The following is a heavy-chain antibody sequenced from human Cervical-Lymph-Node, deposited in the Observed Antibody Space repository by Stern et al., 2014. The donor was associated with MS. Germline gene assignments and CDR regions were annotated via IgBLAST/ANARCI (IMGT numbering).Heavy chain of an antibody. CDR2: IFPGGSDI. V-gene: IGHV5-51*01. J-gene: IGHJ4*02. Sequence: VQLVQSGPEVKRPGESLKISCQASGYTFTSYWIGWVRQMPGKGLEWIAIIFPGGSDIRYSPSFPGQVSISAEKSSSTAYLQWNNLKASDTAIYYCARQRYFDYWGQGTLFTVSS. CDR3: ARQRYFDY. CDR1: GYTFTSYW.